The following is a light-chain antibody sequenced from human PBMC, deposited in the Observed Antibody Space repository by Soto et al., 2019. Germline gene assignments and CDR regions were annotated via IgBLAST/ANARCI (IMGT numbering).Light chain of an antibody. V-gene: IGKV3-11*01. CDR1: QSVSSS. CDR2: DAS. Sequence: EIVLTQSPATLSLSPGERATLSCRASQSVSSSLAWFQQKPGQPPRLLIYDASNRATGIPARFSGSGSGTDFTRTISSLEPEDFAVYYCQQRSGWLLTFGGGTKVQIK. CDR3: QQRSGWLLT. J-gene: IGKJ4*01.